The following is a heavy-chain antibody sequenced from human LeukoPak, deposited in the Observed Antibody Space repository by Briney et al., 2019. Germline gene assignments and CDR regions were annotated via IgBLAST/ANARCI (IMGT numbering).Heavy chain of an antibody. Sequence: RGSLRLSCAASGFTFSSYAMSWVRQAPGKGLEWVSAISGSGGSTYYADSVKGRFTISRDNSKNTLYLQMNSLRAEDTAVYYCAKFVGRPYYYGMDVWGQGTTVTVSS. J-gene: IGHJ6*02. CDR3: AKFVGRPYYYGMDV. V-gene: IGHV3-23*01. D-gene: IGHD2-15*01. CDR2: ISGSGGST. CDR1: GFTFSSYA.